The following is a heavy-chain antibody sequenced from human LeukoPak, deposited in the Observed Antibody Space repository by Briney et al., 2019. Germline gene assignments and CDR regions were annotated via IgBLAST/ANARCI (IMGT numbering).Heavy chain of an antibody. J-gene: IGHJ4*02. CDR1: GGTFSSYA. D-gene: IGHD3-22*01. CDR2: IIPILGIA. V-gene: IGHV1-69*04. CDR3: ARDQYYYDSSGYYYIDY. Sequence: GSSVKVSCKASGGTFSSYAISWVRQAPGQGLEWMGRIIPILGIANYAQKFQGRVTITADKSTSTAYMELSSLRSEDTAVYYCARDQYYYDSSGYYYIDYWGQGTLSPSPQ.